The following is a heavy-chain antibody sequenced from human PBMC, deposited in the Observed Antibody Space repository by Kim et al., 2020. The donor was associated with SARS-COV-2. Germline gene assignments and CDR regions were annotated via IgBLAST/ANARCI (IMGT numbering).Heavy chain of an antibody. V-gene: IGHV3-53*01. CDR1: GFTVSSNY. CDR2: IYSGGST. CDR3: ARVAQYYGDYIDY. D-gene: IGHD4-17*01. J-gene: IGHJ4*02. Sequence: GGSLRLSRAASGFTVSSNYMSWVRQAPGKGLEWVSVIYSGGSTYYADSVKGRFTISRDNSKNTLYLQMNSLRAEDTAVYYCARVAQYYGDYIDYWGQGTLVTVSS.